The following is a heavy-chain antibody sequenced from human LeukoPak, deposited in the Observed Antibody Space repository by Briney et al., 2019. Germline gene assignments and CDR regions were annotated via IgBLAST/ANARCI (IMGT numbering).Heavy chain of an antibody. Sequence: GGSLRLSCAASGFTLRSYWMHWVRDAPGTGLAWVSRINSDGSSTSYADSVKGRFTISRDNAKNTLYLQMNSLRAEDTAVYYCARDLVRGVDYWGQGTLVTVSS. CDR1: GFTLRSYW. D-gene: IGHD3-10*01. CDR2: INSDGSST. J-gene: IGHJ4*02. V-gene: IGHV3-74*01. CDR3: ARDLVRGVDY.